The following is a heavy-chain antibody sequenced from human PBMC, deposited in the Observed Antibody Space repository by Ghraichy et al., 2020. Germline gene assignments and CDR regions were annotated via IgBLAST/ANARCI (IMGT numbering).Heavy chain of an antibody. CDR1: GFTFSSYS. D-gene: IGHD3-10*01. V-gene: IGHV3-48*02. J-gene: IGHJ3*02. Sequence: GGSLRLSCAASGFTFSSYSMNWVRQAPGKGLEWVSYISSSSSTIYYADSVKGRFTISRDNAKNSLYLQMNSLRDEDTAVYYCARDYYGSGSSWRLEAFDIWGQGTMVTVSS. CDR3: ARDYYGSGSSWRLEAFDI. CDR2: ISSSSSTI.